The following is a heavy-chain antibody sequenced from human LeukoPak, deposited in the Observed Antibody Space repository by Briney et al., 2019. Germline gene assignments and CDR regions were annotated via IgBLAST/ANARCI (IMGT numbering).Heavy chain of an antibody. J-gene: IGHJ6*02. CDR1: GFTFSSYW. CDR3: ARAPVDYDFWSGYYTNYYYGMDV. Sequence: PGGSLRLSCAASGFTFSSYWMHWVRQAPGKGLVWVPRINSDGSSTSYADSVKGRFTISRDNAKNTLYLQMNSLRAEDTAVYYCARAPVDYDFWSGYYTNYYYGMDVWGQGTTVTVSS. D-gene: IGHD3-3*01. V-gene: IGHV3-74*01. CDR2: INSDGSST.